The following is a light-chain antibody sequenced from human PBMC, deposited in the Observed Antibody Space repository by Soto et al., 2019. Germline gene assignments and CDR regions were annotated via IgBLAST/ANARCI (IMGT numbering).Light chain of an antibody. CDR2: LGS. Sequence: IVMTQSPLSLPVTPGEPASISCSSSQMLMQSDGYNYLDWYLQKPGQAPQLLIYLGSNRASGVPDRFSGSGSGTDFTLKISRVEAEDVGVYYCMQAVQTITFGQGTRLEI. V-gene: IGKV2-28*01. CDR1: QMLMQSDGYNY. J-gene: IGKJ5*01. CDR3: MQAVQTIT.